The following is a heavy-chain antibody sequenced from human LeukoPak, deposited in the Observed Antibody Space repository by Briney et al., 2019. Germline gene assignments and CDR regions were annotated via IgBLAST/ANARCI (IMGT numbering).Heavy chain of an antibody. D-gene: IGHD3-16*02. J-gene: IGHJ6*02. Sequence: PGGSLRLSCAASGFTFSSYEMNWVRQAPGKGLEWVSYISSSGSTIYYADSVKGRFTISRDNAKNSLYLQMNSLRAEDTAVYYCARGIVSPRGGYYGMDVWGQGTTVTVSS. CDR2: ISSSGSTI. V-gene: IGHV3-48*03. CDR1: GFTFSSYE. CDR3: ARGIVSPRGGYYGMDV.